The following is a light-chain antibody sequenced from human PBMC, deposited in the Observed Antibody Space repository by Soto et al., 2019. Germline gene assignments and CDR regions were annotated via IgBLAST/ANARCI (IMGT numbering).Light chain of an antibody. CDR1: QSVNRW. CDR3: QQYNSYSWT. CDR2: EAS. Sequence: DIQMTQSPSTLSASVGDRVTITCRASQSVNRWLAWYQQKPVKATKLLIYEASSLESWVPSRFGGSGSGTEFTLTTSSLQPDDFAIYYCQQYNSYSWTFGQGTKVDIK. J-gene: IGKJ1*01. V-gene: IGKV1-5*03.